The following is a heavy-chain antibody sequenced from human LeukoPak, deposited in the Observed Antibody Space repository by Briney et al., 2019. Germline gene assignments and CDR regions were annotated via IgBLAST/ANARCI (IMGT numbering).Heavy chain of an antibody. CDR3: ARQFNDILTYFDY. V-gene: IGHV3-53*01. Sequence: PGGSLRLSCAASGFTVSSNYMGWVRQAPGKGLEWVSVIYSGGNTNYADSVKGRFTISRDNSRNTLYLQMNSLRAEDTAVYYCARQFNDILTYFDYWGQGTLVTVSS. J-gene: IGHJ4*02. CDR2: IYSGGNT. CDR1: GFTVSSNY. D-gene: IGHD3-9*01.